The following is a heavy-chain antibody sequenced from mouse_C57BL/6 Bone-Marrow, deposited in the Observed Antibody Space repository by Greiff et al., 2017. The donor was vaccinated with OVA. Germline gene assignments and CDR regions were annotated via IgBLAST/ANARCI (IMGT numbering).Heavy chain of an antibody. Sequence: QVQLKQPGAELVKPGASVKMSCKASGYTFTSYWITWVKQRPGQGLEWIGDIYPGSGSTNYNEKFKSKATLTVDTSSSTAYMQLSSLTSEDSAVYYCARQGGSSFWFAYWGQGTLVTVSA. D-gene: IGHD1-1*01. CDR2: IYPGSGST. V-gene: IGHV1-55*01. CDR1: GYTFTSYW. J-gene: IGHJ3*01. CDR3: ARQGGSSFWFAY.